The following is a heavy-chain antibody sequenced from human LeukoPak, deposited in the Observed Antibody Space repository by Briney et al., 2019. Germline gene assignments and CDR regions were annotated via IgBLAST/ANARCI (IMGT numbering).Heavy chain of an antibody. V-gene: IGHV4-34*01. D-gene: IGHD5-12*01. CDR2: INRSGST. CDR1: GGSFSGYC. CDR3: ARVSGYDWESSYDY. Sequence: SETLSLTCAVYGGSFSGYCWSWIGQPPGKGLEWIGEINRSGSTNYNPSLKSRVTISVDTSKNQFSLKLSSVTAADTAVYYCARVSGYDWESSYDYWGQGTLVTVSS. J-gene: IGHJ4*02.